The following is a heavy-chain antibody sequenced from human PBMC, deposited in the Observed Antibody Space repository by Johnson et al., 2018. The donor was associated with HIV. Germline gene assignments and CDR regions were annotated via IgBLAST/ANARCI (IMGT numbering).Heavy chain of an antibody. CDR3: ARDVRMDKAFDI. D-gene: IGHD2-15*01. CDR1: GFTVSSNC. CDR2: IYRDARP. Sequence: VQLVESGGGLIQPGGSLRLSCAAPGFTVSSNCMTWVRKAPGKGLEWVSVIYRDARPYYADSVKGRFTISRDNSKNTLFLPMNSLRAEDTAVYYCARDVRMDKAFDIWGQGTMVTVSS. J-gene: IGHJ3*02. V-gene: IGHV3-53*01.